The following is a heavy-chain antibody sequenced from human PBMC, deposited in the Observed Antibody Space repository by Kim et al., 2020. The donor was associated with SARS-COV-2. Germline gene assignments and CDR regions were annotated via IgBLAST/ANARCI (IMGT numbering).Heavy chain of an antibody. CDR2: INAGNGNT. V-gene: IGHV1-3*01. D-gene: IGHD3-10*01. CDR1: GYTFTSYA. CDR3: ARPPGYYYGMDV. Sequence: ASVKVSCKASGYTFTSYAMHWVRQAPGQRLEWMGWINAGNGNTKYSQKFQGRVTITRDTSASTAYMELSSLRSEDTAVYYCARPPGYYYGMDVWGQGTTVTVSS. J-gene: IGHJ6*02.